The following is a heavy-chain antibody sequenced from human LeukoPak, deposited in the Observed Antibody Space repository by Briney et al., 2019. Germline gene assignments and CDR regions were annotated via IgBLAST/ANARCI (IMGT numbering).Heavy chain of an antibody. CDR2: INTDGSST. Sequence: GRSLRLSCAASGFTFSNYAMHWVRQAPGKGLMWVSGINTDGSSTMYADSVKGRFTISRDNAKNTLYLQMNSPRGEDTAVYHCYGGNAEHWGQGTLVTVSS. CDR3: YGGNAEH. V-gene: IGHV3-74*03. CDR1: GFTFSNYA. D-gene: IGHD4-23*01. J-gene: IGHJ1*01.